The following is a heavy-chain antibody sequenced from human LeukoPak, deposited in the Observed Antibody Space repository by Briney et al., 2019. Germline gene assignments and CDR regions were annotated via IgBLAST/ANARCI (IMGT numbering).Heavy chain of an antibody. J-gene: IGHJ4*02. Sequence: GGSLRLSCVASGFTFTSYSIHWVRQTPGRGLEWMAVISFHGGNKFYADSVKGRFTISRDNYKNTVSLQMSSLRTEDTAVYYCARGGGYNETSEIVYWGQGTLVTVSP. V-gene: IGHV3-30*04. CDR1: GFTFTSYS. CDR2: ISFHGGNK. CDR3: ARGGGYNETSEIVY. D-gene: IGHD1-1*01.